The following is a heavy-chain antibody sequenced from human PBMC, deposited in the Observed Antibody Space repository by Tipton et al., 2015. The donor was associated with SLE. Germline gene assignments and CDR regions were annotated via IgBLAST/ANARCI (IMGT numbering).Heavy chain of an antibody. CDR1: GFTFSSYA. Sequence: SLRLSCAASGFTFSSYAMHWVRQAPGKGLEWVADISYDGSNTYYADSVKGRFTISRDNSKYTLYLQMDGLRPEDTAVYYCAVGAWIRGQGTLVTVSS. CDR3: AVGAWI. J-gene: IGHJ4*02. D-gene: IGHD1-26*01. V-gene: IGHV3-30*04. CDR2: ISYDGSNT.